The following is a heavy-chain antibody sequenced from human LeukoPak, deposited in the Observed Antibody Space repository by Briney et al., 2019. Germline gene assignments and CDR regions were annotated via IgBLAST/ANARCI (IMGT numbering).Heavy chain of an antibody. D-gene: IGHD3-22*01. CDR3: AKDRPNYYHDNGHYYRRGGDC. CDR2: ASSGGELT. CDR1: GFTFSIYA. Sequence: GGSLRLSCAASGFTFSIYAMSWVRQGTGKGLEWVSSASSGGELTFYADSVKGRFAISRDNSKNTLYLQMNSLRAEDTAVYYCAKDRPNYYHDNGHYYRRGGDCWGQGTLVTVSS. J-gene: IGHJ4*02. V-gene: IGHV3-23*01.